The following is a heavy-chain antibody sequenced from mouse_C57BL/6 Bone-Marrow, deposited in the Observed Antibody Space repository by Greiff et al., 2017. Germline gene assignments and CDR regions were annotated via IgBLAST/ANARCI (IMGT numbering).Heavy chain of an antibody. CDR3: ARRNDYLDY. V-gene: IGHV1-18*01. D-gene: IGHD2-3*01. Sequence: VQLQQSGPELVKPGASVKIPCKASGYTFTDYNMDWVKQSHGKSLEWIGDINPNNGGTIYNQKFKGKATLTVDKSSSTAYLERRGLTSEDTAVYYSARRNDYLDYWGQGTTLTVSA. CDR2: INPNNGGT. CDR1: GYTFTDYN. J-gene: IGHJ2*01.